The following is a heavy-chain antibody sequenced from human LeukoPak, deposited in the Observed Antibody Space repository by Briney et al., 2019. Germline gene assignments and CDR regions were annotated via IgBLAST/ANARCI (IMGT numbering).Heavy chain of an antibody. CDR1: GFTFSSYS. V-gene: IGHV3-48*04. CDR2: ISSSRSTI. CDR3: ARDGTTVTTGYFDY. Sequence: GGSLRLSCAASGFTFSSYSMNWVRQAPGKGLEWVSYISSSRSTIYYADSVKGRLTISRDNAKNSLYLQMNSLRAEDTAVYYCARDGTTVTTGYFDYWGQGTLVTVSS. D-gene: IGHD4-17*01. J-gene: IGHJ4*02.